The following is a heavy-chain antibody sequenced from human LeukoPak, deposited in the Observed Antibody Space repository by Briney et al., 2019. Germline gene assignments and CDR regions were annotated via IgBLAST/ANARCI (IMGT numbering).Heavy chain of an antibody. CDR2: IIGSGGST. CDR1: GFTFSSYA. V-gene: IGHV3-23*01. CDR3: AKNLGYYYDSSGSPFDY. J-gene: IGHJ4*02. D-gene: IGHD3-22*01. Sequence: GGSLRLSCAASGFTFSSYAMSWVRRAPGKGLGWVSAIIGSGGSTYYADSVKGRFTISRDNSKNTLYLQMNSLRAEDTAVYYCAKNLGYYYDSSGSPFDYWGQGTLVTVSS.